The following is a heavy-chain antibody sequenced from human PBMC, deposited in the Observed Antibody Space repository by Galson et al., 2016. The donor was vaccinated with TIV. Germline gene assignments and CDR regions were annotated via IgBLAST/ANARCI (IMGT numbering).Heavy chain of an antibody. CDR3: SRIQTYGSGSYCNDY. CDR1: GFTFGDYY. J-gene: IGHJ4*02. D-gene: IGHD3-10*01. Sequence: GFTFGDYYLSWIRQAPGKGLEWVSLISFTADYIYYADSVKGRFTISRDNAKRSLHLQMNSLRAEDTAIYYCSRIQTYGSGSYCNDYWGPGTLVTVSS. V-gene: IGHV3-11*04. CDR2: ISFTADYI.